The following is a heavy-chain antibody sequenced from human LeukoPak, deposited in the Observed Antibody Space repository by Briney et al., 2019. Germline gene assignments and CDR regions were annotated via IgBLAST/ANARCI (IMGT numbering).Heavy chain of an antibody. CDR3: AKAVSGWELDY. CDR1: GITVSSNY. J-gene: IGHJ4*02. Sequence: GGSLRLSCAASGITVSSNYMSWVRQPPGKGLEWVSIIYSGGTTYYADSVQGRFTISRDNSKNTLYLQMNSLRDEDTAVYYCAKAVSGWELDYWGQGTLVTVSS. V-gene: IGHV3-53*05. D-gene: IGHD6-19*01. CDR2: IYSGGTT.